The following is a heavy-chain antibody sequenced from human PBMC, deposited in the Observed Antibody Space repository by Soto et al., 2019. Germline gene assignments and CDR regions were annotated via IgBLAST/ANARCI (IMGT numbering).Heavy chain of an antibody. CDR2: IAYDGTIK. V-gene: IGHV3-30-3*01. Sequence: QEQLVESGGDVVQPGRSLTLSCEASGFTFSANAMHWVRQAPGKGLEWVEVIAYDGTIKIYRDSVKGRFTISRDDSKSTLYLQMNSLRPEDTAVYYCARDKIKGAPDYLDSWGQGTRVTVSS. CDR3: ARDKIKGAPDYLDS. D-gene: IGHD1-26*01. J-gene: IGHJ4*02. CDR1: GFTFSANA.